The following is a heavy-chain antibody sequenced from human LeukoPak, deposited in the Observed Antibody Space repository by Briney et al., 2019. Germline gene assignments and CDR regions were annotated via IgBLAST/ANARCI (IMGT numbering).Heavy chain of an antibody. CDR3: AGRIAAAGLLYYYYGMDV. CDR1: GGSISSSSYY. D-gene: IGHD6-13*01. Sequence: SETLSLTCTVSGGSISSSSYYWGWLRQPPGKGLEWLGSIYYSGSTYYNPSLKSRVTISVDTSKNQFSLKLSSVTAADTAVYYCAGRIAAAGLLYYYYGMDVWGQGTTVTVSS. CDR2: IYYSGST. V-gene: IGHV4-39*07. J-gene: IGHJ6*02.